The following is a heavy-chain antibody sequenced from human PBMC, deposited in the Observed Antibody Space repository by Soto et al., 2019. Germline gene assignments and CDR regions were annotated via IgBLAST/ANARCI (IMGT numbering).Heavy chain of an antibody. D-gene: IGHD3-16*02. J-gene: IGHJ4*02. Sequence: GESLKISCKGSGYSFTSYWIGWVRQMPGKGLEWMGIIYPGDSDTRYSPSFQGQVTISADKSISTAYLQWSSLKASDTAMYYFARHLVYDYVWGSYRYPHFDYWGQGTLVTVSS. CDR1: GYSFTSYW. V-gene: IGHV5-51*01. CDR2: IYPGDSDT. CDR3: ARHLVYDYVWGSYRYPHFDY.